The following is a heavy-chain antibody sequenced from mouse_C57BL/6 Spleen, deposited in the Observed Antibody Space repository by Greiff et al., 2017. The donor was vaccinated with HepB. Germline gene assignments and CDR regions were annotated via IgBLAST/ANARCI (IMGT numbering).Heavy chain of an antibody. CDR2: ISSGGSYT. V-gene: IGHV5-6*01. Sequence: EVHLVESGGDLVKPGGSLKLSCAASGFTFSSYGMSWVRQTPDKRLEWVATISSGGSYTYYPDSVKGRFTISRDNAKNTLYLQMSRLKSEDTAMYYCARHTTVVADYWGQGTTLTVSS. CDR1: GFTFSSYG. D-gene: IGHD1-1*01. CDR3: ARHTTVVADY. J-gene: IGHJ2*01.